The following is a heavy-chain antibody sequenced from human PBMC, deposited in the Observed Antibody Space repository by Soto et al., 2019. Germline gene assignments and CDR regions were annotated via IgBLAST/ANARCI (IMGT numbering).Heavy chain of an antibody. CDR2: IIPIFGTA. V-gene: IGHV1-69*12. CDR1: GGTFSSYA. Sequence: QVQLVQSGAEVKKPGSSVKVSCKASGGTFSSYAISWVRQAPGQGLEWMGGIIPIFGTANYAQKFQGRVTITADESTSPAYMELSSLRSEDTAVYYCARDRYYDSSGYPNWFDPWGQGTLVTVSS. D-gene: IGHD3-22*01. J-gene: IGHJ5*02. CDR3: ARDRYYDSSGYPNWFDP.